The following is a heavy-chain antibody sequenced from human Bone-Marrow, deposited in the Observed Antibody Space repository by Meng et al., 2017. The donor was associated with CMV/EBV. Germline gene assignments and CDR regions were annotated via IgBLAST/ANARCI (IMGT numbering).Heavy chain of an antibody. CDR3: ARTYSLSSWERYFDY. V-gene: IGHV3-7*01. CDR1: GFTFSSYS. D-gene: IGHD6-13*01. J-gene: IGHJ4*02. CDR2: IKQDGSEK. Sequence: GESLKISCAASGFTFSSYSMNWVRQAPGKGLEWVANIKQDGSEKYYVDSVKGRFTISRDNAKNSLYLQMNSLRAEDTAVYYCARTYSLSSWERYFDYWGQGTLVTVSS.